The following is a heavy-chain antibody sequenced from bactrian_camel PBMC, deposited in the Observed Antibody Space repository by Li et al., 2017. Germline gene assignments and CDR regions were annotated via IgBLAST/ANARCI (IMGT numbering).Heavy chain of an antibody. V-gene: IGHV3S1*01. J-gene: IGHJ7*01. CDR2: LFVGDDTT. Sequence: HVQLVESGGGLVRPGGSLRLSCAASGFTFSAYYMNWVRQAPVKGLEWVSRLFVGDDTTDYANSVKGRFTISRDSAKNTLSLQMHSLNFEDTAVYYCVRSRSNCMDYWGKGTQVTVS. CDR1: GFTFSAYY. D-gene: IGHD8*01.